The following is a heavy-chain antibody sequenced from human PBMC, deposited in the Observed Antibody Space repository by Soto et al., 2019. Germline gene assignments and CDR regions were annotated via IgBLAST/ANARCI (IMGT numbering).Heavy chain of an antibody. Sequence: QVQLVQSGADVKTPGASVRVSCKASGYTFTGYYVHWVREAPGPGLEWMGCIIAETGGTSYEQKFQGRVTLSRDTSINTAYLELSRLRFDDAAVYFCARERYQVISDGMDVWGQGTTVTVSS. V-gene: IGHV1-2*02. D-gene: IGHD2-2*01. CDR1: GYTFTGYY. CDR3: ARERYQVISDGMDV. CDR2: IIAETGGT. J-gene: IGHJ6*02.